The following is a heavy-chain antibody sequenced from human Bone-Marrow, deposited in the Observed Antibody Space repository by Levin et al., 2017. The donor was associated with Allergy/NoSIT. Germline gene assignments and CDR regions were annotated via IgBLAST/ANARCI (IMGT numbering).Heavy chain of an antibody. D-gene: IGHD4-17*01. Sequence: GGSLRLSCKGSGYSFTSYWIGWVRQMPGKGLEWMGIIYPGDSDTRYSPSFQGQVTISADKSISTAYLQWSSLKASDTAMYYCARRLYGDYGNYYFDYWGQGTLVTVSS. CDR1: GYSFTSYW. CDR3: ARRLYGDYGNYYFDY. V-gene: IGHV5-51*01. J-gene: IGHJ4*02. CDR2: IYPGDSDT.